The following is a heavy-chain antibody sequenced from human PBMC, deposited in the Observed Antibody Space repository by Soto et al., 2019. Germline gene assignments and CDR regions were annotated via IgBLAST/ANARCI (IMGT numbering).Heavy chain of an antibody. CDR1: GHTFTHYG. CDR3: ARVYGSGSYIAFDI. CDR2: ISALNGNT. D-gene: IGHD3-10*01. J-gene: IGHJ3*02. V-gene: IGHV1-18*01. Sequence: ASVKVSCKASGHTFTHYGISWVRQAPGQGLAWMGWISALNGNTKYVDNFQDRVTMTSDTSTNTSYLEVWSLRSDDTAMYYCARVYGSGSYIAFDIWGQGTMVTVSS.